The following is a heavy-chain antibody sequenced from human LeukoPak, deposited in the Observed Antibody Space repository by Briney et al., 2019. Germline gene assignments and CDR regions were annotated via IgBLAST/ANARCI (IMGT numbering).Heavy chain of an antibody. CDR3: AKDILDGYNIRFAFDI. J-gene: IGHJ3*02. D-gene: IGHD5-24*01. V-gene: IGHV3-9*01. CDR2: ISWNSGSI. CDR1: GFTFDDYA. Sequence: GGSLRLSCAASGFTFDDYATHWVRQAPGKGLEWVSGISWNSGSIGYAGSVKGRFTISRDNAKNSLYLQMNSLRAEDTALYYCAKDILDGYNIRFAFDIWGQGTMVTVSS.